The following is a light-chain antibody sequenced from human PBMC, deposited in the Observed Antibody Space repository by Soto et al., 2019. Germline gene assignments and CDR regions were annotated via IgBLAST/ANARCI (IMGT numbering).Light chain of an antibody. CDR1: QSLLANCKNKNC. V-gene: IGKV4-1*01. CDR2: WAS. CDR3: QHFFSPPFP. Sequence: DIVMTQSPDSLAVSLGERATINCKSSQSLLANCKNKNCLAWYQHKPGQPPKMLILWASTRESGVPDRFSGSGSGTDFTLTISSLQAEDAAVYYCQHFFSPPFPFGQGTKLEIK. J-gene: IGKJ2*01.